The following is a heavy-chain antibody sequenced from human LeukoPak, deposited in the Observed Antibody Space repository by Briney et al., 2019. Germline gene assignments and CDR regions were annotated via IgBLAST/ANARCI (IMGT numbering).Heavy chain of an antibody. J-gene: IGHJ4*02. CDR3: ARVVYGSADY. D-gene: IGHD3-10*01. V-gene: IGHV1-2*02. CDR2: INPNSGGT. Sequence: GASVKVSCKTSGYTFTDFYIHWVRQAPGQGLEWMGWINPNSGGTKYLQKFQGRVTLTRDTSSSTAYMELSRLRSDDTAVYYCARVVYGSADYWGQGTLVTVSS. CDR1: GYTFTDFY.